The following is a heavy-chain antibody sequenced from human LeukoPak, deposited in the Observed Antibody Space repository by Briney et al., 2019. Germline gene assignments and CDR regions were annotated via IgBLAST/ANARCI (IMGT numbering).Heavy chain of an antibody. Sequence: GASVKDSCKASGYTFTNYDINWVRQATGQGLEWMGWMNPNSGNTGYAQNFQGRFTITRNTSISTAYMELSSLRSEDTAVYYCARDHSSGWFDPWGQGTLVTVSS. CDR3: ARDHSSGWFDP. CDR2: MNPNSGNT. V-gene: IGHV1-8*03. CDR1: GYTFTNYD. J-gene: IGHJ5*02. D-gene: IGHD6-19*01.